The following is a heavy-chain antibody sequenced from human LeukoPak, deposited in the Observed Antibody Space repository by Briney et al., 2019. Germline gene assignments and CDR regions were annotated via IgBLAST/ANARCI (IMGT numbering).Heavy chain of an antibody. D-gene: IGHD2-15*01. CDR1: GGSISSSSYY. CDR3: ARTTEGYCRGGSCYYYYYYMDV. V-gene: IGHV4-61*01. Sequence: SETLSLTCTVSGGSISSSSYYWSWIRQPPGKGLEWIGYIYYSGSTNYNPSLKSRVTISVDTSKNQFSLRLSSVTAADTAVYYCARTTEGYCRGGSCYYYYYYMDVWGKGTTVTVSS. J-gene: IGHJ6*03. CDR2: IYYSGST.